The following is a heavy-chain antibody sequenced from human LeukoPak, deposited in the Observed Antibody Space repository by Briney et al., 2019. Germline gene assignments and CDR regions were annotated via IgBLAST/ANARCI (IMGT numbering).Heavy chain of an antibody. CDR1: GYTFTSYG. Sequence: ASVKVSCKASGYTFTSYGISWVRQAPGQGLEWMGWISAYNGNTNYAQKLQGRVTMTTDTSTSTAYMELRSLRSDDTAVYYCARDIRIAVAGIEYFDYWGQGTLVTASS. D-gene: IGHD6-19*01. CDR3: ARDIRIAVAGIEYFDY. CDR2: ISAYNGNT. V-gene: IGHV1-18*04. J-gene: IGHJ4*02.